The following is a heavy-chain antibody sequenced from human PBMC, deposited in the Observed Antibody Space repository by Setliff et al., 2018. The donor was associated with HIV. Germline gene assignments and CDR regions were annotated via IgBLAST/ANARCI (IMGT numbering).Heavy chain of an antibody. J-gene: IGHJ4*02. V-gene: IGHV1-46*02. D-gene: IGHD6-19*01. Sequence: ASVKVSCKAFGYTFNSYYIYWVRQAPGQGLEWMGMINPSGAITNYAQEFQGRLSLTRDTSTSTVYMELSRLTSEDTAVYYCARDPNRIAVAGTFDYWGQGTLVTVSS. CDR1: GYTFNSYY. CDR3: ARDPNRIAVAGTFDY. CDR2: INPSGAIT.